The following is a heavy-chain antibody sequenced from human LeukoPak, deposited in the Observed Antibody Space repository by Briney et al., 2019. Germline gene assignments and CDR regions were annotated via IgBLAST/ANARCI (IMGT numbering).Heavy chain of an antibody. V-gene: IGHV3-23*01. Sequence: GGSLRLSCAASGFTFSSYGMSWVRQAPGKGLEWVSAISGGGGSTYYADSVKGRFTISRDNSKNTLYLQMNSLRAEDTAVYYCAREGGSYGFGTAFDIWGQGTMVTVSS. J-gene: IGHJ3*02. D-gene: IGHD5-18*01. CDR2: ISGGGGST. CDR1: GFTFSSYG. CDR3: AREGGSYGFGTAFDI.